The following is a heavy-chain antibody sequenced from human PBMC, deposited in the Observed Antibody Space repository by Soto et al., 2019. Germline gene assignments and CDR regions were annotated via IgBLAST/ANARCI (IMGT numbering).Heavy chain of an antibody. Sequence: QVQLQESGPGLVKPSGTLSLTCAVSGGSISSSNWWSWVRQPPGKGLEWIGEIYHSGNTNYNPSLKSRVTMAVDKSRNQFSLTLSSVTAADTAVYYCAGRWGEGRVDYGGQGNMVTVSS. D-gene: IGHD3-10*01. CDR2: IYHSGNT. V-gene: IGHV4-4*02. CDR1: GGSISSSNW. J-gene: IGHJ4*02. CDR3: AGRWGEGRVDY.